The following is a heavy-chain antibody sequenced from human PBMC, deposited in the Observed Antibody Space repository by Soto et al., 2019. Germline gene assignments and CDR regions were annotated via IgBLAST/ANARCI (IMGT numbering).Heavy chain of an antibody. V-gene: IGHV1-18*01. Sequence: QVQLVQSGAEVKKSGASVKVSCKASGYTFTSYGISWVRQAPGQGLEWMGWISAYNGNTNYAQKLQGRVTMTTDTSTSTAYRELRSLISDDTAVYYCARDRGAYGMDVWGQGTTVTVSS. J-gene: IGHJ6*02. CDR1: GYTFTSYG. CDR2: ISAYNGNT. CDR3: ARDRGAYGMDV.